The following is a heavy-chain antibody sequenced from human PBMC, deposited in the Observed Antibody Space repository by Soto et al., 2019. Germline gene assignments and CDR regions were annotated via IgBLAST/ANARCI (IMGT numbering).Heavy chain of an antibody. CDR1: GYTFTSYG. V-gene: IGHV1-18*01. CDR3: ARIAAAGHRLPYYYYGMDV. Sequence: ASVKVSCKASGYTFTSYGISWVRQAPGQGLEWMGWISAYNGNTNYAQKLQGRVTMTTDTSTSTAYMELRSLRSDDTAVYYCARIAAAGHRLPYYYYGMDVWGQGTTVTVSS. D-gene: IGHD6-13*01. J-gene: IGHJ6*02. CDR2: ISAYNGNT.